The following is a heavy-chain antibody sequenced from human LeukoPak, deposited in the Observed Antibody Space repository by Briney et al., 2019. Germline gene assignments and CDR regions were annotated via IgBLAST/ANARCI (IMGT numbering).Heavy chain of an antibody. D-gene: IGHD2-15*01. CDR2: INHSGST. CDR3: ARGSSKELLHTLKLRVWYFDL. J-gene: IGHJ2*01. CDR1: GGSFSGYY. Sequence: SETLSLTCAVYGGSFSGYYWSWIRQPPGKGLEWIGEINHSGSTNYNPSLKSRVTISVDTSKNQFSLKLSSVTAADMAVYYCARGSSKELLHTLKLRVWYFDLWGRGTLVTVSS. V-gene: IGHV4-34*01.